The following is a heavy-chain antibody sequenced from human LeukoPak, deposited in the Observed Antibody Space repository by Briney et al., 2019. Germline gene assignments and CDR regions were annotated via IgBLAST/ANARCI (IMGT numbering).Heavy chain of an antibody. D-gene: IGHD3-22*01. J-gene: IGHJ3*02. CDR2: INWNGANT. V-gene: IGHV3-20*01. CDR1: AFCFDEYG. CDR3: ARLQYDTSGYHNGFDI. Sequence: GGSLRLSCAASAFCFDEYGMSWGRQAPGKGLEWVSGINWNGANTGYGDSVKGRFTISRDNAKNSLHLQMSSLRAEDTALYHCARLQYDTSGYHNGFDIWGQGTMVTVSS.